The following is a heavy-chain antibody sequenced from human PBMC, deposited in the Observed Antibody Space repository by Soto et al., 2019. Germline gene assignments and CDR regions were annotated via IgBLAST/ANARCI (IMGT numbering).Heavy chain of an antibody. Sequence: LTCTVSGGSISSYYWSWIRQPPGKGLEWIGYIYYSGNTNYNPSLKSRVTISVDTSKNQFSLKLSSVTAADTAVYYCARHAVRGNRAFDIWGQGTMVTVSS. CDR3: ARHAVRGNRAFDI. J-gene: IGHJ3*02. CDR1: GGSISSYY. D-gene: IGHD3-10*01. CDR2: IYYSGNT. V-gene: IGHV4-59*08.